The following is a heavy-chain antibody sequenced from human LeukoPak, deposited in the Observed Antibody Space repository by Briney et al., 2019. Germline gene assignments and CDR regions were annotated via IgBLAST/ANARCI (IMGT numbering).Heavy chain of an antibody. V-gene: IGHV3-23*01. J-gene: IGHJ4*02. CDR2: ISDNGGRT. CDR1: GFTFSGYA. Sequence: GGSLRLSCAASGFTFSGYAMSWVRQAPGKGLEWVSTISDNGGRTYYADSVEGRFTISRDNSKNMVYLQMNSLRADDTAVYYCAKTAVVITFRFDDWGQGALVTVSS. D-gene: IGHD4/OR15-4a*01. CDR3: AKTAVVITFRFDD.